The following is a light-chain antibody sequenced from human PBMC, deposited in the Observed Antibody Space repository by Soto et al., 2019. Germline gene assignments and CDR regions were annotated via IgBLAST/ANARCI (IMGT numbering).Light chain of an antibody. Sequence: EIVLTQSPGTRSLSPGERATLSCRASQSVSSSYIAWYQQKPGQAPRLLIYGASRRATGIPDRFSGGGSGTDFTLTISRLEPADFAVYYCQQYGSSPRTFGPGTKVDIK. CDR1: QSVSSSY. CDR2: GAS. V-gene: IGKV3-20*01. J-gene: IGKJ3*01. CDR3: QQYGSSPRT.